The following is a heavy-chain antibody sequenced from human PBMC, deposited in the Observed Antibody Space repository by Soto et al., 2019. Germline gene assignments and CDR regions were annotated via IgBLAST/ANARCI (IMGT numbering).Heavy chain of an antibody. J-gene: IGHJ4*02. CDR1: GGSFSGYY. Sequence: SETLSLTCAVYGGSFSGYYWSWVRQPPGKGLEWTGEINHSGSTNYNPSLKSRVTISVDTSKNQFSLKLSSVTAADTAVYYCARGQGAGAYYYDSSDNGPFDYWGQGTLVTVS. V-gene: IGHV4-34*01. CDR3: ARGQGAGAYYYDSSDNGPFDY. CDR2: INHSGST. D-gene: IGHD3-22*01.